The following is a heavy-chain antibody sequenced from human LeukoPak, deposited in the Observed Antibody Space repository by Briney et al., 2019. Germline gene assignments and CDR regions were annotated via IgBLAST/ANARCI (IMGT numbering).Heavy chain of an antibody. V-gene: IGHV3-30*04. CDR1: GFTFSSYA. D-gene: IGHD6-19*01. Sequence: GRSLRLSCAASGFTFSSYAMHWVRQAPGKGLEWVAVISYDGSNKYYADSVKGRFTISRDNSKNMLYLQMNSLRAEDTAVYYCAGLSSGLSRSVDYWGQGTLVTVSS. CDR3: AGLSSGLSRSVDY. J-gene: IGHJ4*02. CDR2: ISYDGSNK.